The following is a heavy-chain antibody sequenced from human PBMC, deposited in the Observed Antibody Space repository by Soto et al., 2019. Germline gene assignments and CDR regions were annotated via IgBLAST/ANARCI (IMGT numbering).Heavy chain of an antibody. J-gene: IGHJ4*02. Sequence: EVQLVESGGGLVQPGGSLRLSCAVSGFIFSDYWMTWVRQAPGKGLEWVATISPEGSAKYYVDSLKGRFTISRDNAKNSLYLQKISLKAEDTALYYCARAGIDYWGRGTMITVSS. CDR2: ISPEGSAK. CDR3: ARAGIDY. CDR1: GFIFSDYW. V-gene: IGHV3-7*03.